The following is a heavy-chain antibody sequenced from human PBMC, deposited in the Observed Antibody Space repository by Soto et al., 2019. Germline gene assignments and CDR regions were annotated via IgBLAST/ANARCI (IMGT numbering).Heavy chain of an antibody. V-gene: IGHV1-69*13. CDR1: GTTFSTHG. CDR3: ARSGGTYYFDH. Sequence: SVKVSCKASGTTFSTHGIHWVRQAPGQGLEWMGGFVPMFSSSNYAQKFQGRLTIVADESTNSAYMELSSLRADDSAIYYCARSGGTYYFDHWGQGTLVTVSS. D-gene: IGHD1-1*01. CDR2: FVPMFSSS. J-gene: IGHJ4*02.